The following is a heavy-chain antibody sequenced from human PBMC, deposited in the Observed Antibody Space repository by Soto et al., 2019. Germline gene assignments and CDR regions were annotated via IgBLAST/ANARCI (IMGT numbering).Heavy chain of an antibody. CDR1: GFTFDDYA. CDR3: AKDYWRLRDWGSHAFDI. CDR2: ISWNSGSI. V-gene: IGHV3-9*01. Sequence: GGSLRLSCAASGFTFDDYAMHWVRQAPGKGLEWVSGISWNSGSIGYADSVKGRFTISRDNAKNSLYLQMNSLRAEDTALYYCAKDYWRLRDWGSHAFDIWGQGTMVTVSS. D-gene: IGHD7-27*01. J-gene: IGHJ3*02.